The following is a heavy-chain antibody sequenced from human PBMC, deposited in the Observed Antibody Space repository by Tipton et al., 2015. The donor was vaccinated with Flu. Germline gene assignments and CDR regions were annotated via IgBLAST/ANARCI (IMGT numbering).Heavy chain of an antibody. Sequence: TLSLTCTVSGGSISGYYWSWIRQPAGKGLEWMGRVYPSGTTYYISSLKSRVTMSIDTSKNQFSLKLNSVTAADTAVYYCARGGTLGPTPFHYWGQGTLVSVSS. J-gene: IGHJ4*02. CDR3: ARGGTLGPTPFHY. CDR1: GGSISGYY. D-gene: IGHD1-26*01. CDR2: VYPSGTT. V-gene: IGHV4-4*07.